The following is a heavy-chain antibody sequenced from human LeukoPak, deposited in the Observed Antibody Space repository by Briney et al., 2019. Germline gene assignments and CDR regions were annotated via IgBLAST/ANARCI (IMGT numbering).Heavy chain of an antibody. D-gene: IGHD2-15*01. J-gene: IGHJ3*02. V-gene: IGHV4-4*07. CDR3: AGEEDIVVVVAADDAFDI. CDR2: IYTSGST. CDR1: GGSISSYY. Sequence: SETLSLTCTVSGGSISSYYWSWIRQPAGKGLEWIGRIYTSGSTNYNPSLKSRVTMSVDTSKNQFSLKLSSVTAADTAVYYCAGEEDIVVVVAADDAFDIWGQGTMVTVSS.